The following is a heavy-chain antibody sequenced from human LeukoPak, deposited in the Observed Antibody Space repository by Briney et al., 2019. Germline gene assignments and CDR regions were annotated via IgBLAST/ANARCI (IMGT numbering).Heavy chain of an antibody. CDR1: GGSISSCY. D-gene: IGHD3-10*01. Sequence: PSETLSLTCTVSGGSISSCYWSWIRQPPGKGLEWIGYIYYSGSTNYNPSLKSRVTISVDTSKNQFSLKLSSVTAADTAVYYCARFPHYYGSGPFDYWGQGTLVTVSS. V-gene: IGHV4-59*01. CDR3: ARFPHYYGSGPFDY. J-gene: IGHJ4*02. CDR2: IYYSGST.